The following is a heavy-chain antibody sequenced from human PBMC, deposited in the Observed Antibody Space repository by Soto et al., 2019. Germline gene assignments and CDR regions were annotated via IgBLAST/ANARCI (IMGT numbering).Heavy chain of an antibody. CDR2: ISYDGSNK. D-gene: IGHD6-19*01. CDR1: GFTFSSYA. Sequence: SGGSLRLSCAASGFTFSSYAMHWVRQAPGKGLEWVAVISYDGSNKYYADFVKGRFTISRDNSKNTLYLQMNSLRAEDTAVYYCARETSVAGPYFDYWGQGTLVTVSS. V-gene: IGHV3-30-3*01. J-gene: IGHJ4*02. CDR3: ARETSVAGPYFDY.